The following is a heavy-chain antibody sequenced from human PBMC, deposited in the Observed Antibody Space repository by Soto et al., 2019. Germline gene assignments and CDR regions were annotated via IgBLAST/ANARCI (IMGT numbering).Heavy chain of an antibody. D-gene: IGHD3-16*01. V-gene: IGHV4-59*08. J-gene: IGHJ4*02. Sequence: QVQLQESGPGLVRPSETLSLTCTISGSPISSYYWSWIRQPPGKGLEWIAYLYNGGSTNYSPSLESRLTISVDKSKNQFSLTLTSVTVADTAVYYCAQHALQGGVTGDSDYWGQGTLVTVS. CDR2: LYNGGST. CDR3: AQHALQGGVTGDSDY. CDR1: GSPISSYY.